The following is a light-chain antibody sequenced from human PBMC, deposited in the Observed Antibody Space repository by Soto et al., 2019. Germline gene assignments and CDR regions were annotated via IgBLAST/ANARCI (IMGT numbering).Light chain of an antibody. V-gene: IGKV3-11*01. CDR2: DAS. J-gene: IGKJ3*01. Sequence: EIVLTQSPATLSLSPGERATLSCRARQSVSSYLTWYQQKPGQAPRLLIYDASNRATGIPARFSGSGSGTDFTLTISSLEPEDFAVYYCQQRGNWPFTFGPGTKVDIK. CDR1: QSVSSY. CDR3: QQRGNWPFT.